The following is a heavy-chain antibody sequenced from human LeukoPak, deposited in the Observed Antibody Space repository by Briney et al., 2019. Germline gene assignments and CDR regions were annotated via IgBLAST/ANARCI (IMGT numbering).Heavy chain of an antibody. D-gene: IGHD5-18*01. V-gene: IGHV3-48*03. CDR2: VTSGGSTI. CDR1: GFTFSSYE. CDR3: AREMKRGYSYGTARNAFDI. Sequence: GGSLRLSCAASGFTFSSYEMNWVRQAPGKGLEWVSYVTSGGSTIYYADSVKGRFTISRDNPKNTLYLQMNSLRAEDTAVYYCAREMKRGYSYGTARNAFDIWGQGTMVTVSS. J-gene: IGHJ3*02.